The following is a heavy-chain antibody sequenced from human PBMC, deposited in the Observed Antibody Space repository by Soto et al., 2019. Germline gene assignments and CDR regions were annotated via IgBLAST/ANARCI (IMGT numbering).Heavy chain of an antibody. CDR2: INPNNGGT. V-gene: IGHV1-2*02. Sequence: ASVKVSCKASGYIFFGAYMHWVRQAPGQGLEWMGWINPNNGGTGSAQKFQGRVTMTGDTSISTAYMELRRLRSDDKAVYYCARGGRSRHGYYYYGMDVWGQGTTVT. CDR1: GYIFFGAY. J-gene: IGHJ6*02. CDR3: ARGGRSRHGYYYYGMDV.